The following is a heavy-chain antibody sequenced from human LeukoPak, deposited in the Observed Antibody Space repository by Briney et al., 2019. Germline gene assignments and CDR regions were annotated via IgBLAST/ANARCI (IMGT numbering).Heavy chain of an antibody. J-gene: IGHJ4*02. D-gene: IGHD3-3*01. CDR2: IKQDGSEK. Sequence: GGSLRLSCAASGFTFSSYWMSWVRQAPGKGLEWVANIKQDGSEKYYVDSVKGRFTISRDNAKNSLYLQMNSLRAEDTAVYYCARVRYYDFWSGYYVDYWGQGTLVTVSS. CDR1: GFTFSSYW. CDR3: ARVRYYDFWSGYYVDY. V-gene: IGHV3-7*01.